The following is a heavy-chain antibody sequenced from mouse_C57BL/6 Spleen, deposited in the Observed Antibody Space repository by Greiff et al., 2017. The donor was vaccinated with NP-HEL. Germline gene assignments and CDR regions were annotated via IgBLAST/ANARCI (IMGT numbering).Heavy chain of an antibody. V-gene: IGHV1-55*01. Sequence: QVQLKQPGAELVKPGASVKMSCKASGYTFTSYWITWVKQRPGQGLEWIGDIYPGSGSTNYNEKFKSKATLTVDTSSSTAYMQLSSLTSEDSAVYYCARPPYYYGSSYGYFDYWGQGTTLTVSS. D-gene: IGHD1-1*01. CDR1: GYTFTSYW. J-gene: IGHJ2*01. CDR2: IYPGSGST. CDR3: ARPPYYYGSSYGYFDY.